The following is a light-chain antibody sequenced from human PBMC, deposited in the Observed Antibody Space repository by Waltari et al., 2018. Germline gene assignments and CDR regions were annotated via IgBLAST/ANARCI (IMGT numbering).Light chain of an antibody. V-gene: IGKV1-8*01. CDR1: QGISTY. CDR3: QQYYSNPAT. J-gene: IGKJ1*01. Sequence: AIRITQSPSSLSASTGDRVTITCRARQGISTYLAWYQQKQGKAPKVLIYAASTLQSGVPSRFSGSGSGTDCTLTISCLQSEDFAIYYCQQYYSNPATFGQGTKVEIK. CDR2: AAS.